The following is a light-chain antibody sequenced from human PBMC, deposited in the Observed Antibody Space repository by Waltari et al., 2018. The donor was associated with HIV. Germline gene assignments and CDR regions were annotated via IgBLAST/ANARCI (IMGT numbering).Light chain of an antibody. J-gene: IGLJ3*02. CDR1: SSDIGAYNR. CDR2: EVN. Sequence: QSALTQPPSVSGSLEQSVTIPCTGTSSDIGAYNRLSWYQQSPATTPKVKDDEVNHPPSVVRFRFSGSKSCSTDSLSISGLQAYDESFYYCSSYTTSSTGVFGGGTKLTVL. CDR3: SSYTTSSTGV. V-gene: IGLV2-18*02.